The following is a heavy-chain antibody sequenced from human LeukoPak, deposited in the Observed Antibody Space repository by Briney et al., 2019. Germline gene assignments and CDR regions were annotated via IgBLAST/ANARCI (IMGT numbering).Heavy chain of an antibody. J-gene: IGHJ4*02. CDR1: GFTFSTHD. CDR2: IRYDGSNK. D-gene: IGHD4-17*01. V-gene: IGHV3-30*02. Sequence: GGSLRLSCGASGFTFSTHDMHWVRQAPGKGLEWVAFIRYDGSNKYYADSVKGRFTISRDNSKNTLYLQMNSLRAEDTAVYYCAHLTTVTSYYFDYWGQGTLVTVSS. CDR3: AHLTTVTSYYFDY.